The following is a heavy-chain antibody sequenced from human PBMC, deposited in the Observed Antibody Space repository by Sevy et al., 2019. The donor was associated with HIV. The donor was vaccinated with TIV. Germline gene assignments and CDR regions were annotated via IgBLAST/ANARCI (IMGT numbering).Heavy chain of an antibody. V-gene: IGHV3-30-3*01. D-gene: IGHD2-2*01. J-gene: IGHJ4*02. Sequence: GGSLRLSCAASGFTFSSYAMHWVRQAPGKGLEWVAVISYDGSNKYYADSVKGRFTISRDNSKNTLYLQMNSLRAEDTAVYYCARGGEGSTYQLPSYWCQGTLVTVSS. CDR1: GFTFSSYA. CDR3: ARGGEGSTYQLPSY. CDR2: ISYDGSNK.